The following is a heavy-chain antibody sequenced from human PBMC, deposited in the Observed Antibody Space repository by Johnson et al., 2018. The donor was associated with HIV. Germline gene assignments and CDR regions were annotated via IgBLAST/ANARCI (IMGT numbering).Heavy chain of an antibody. D-gene: IGHD6-19*01. J-gene: IGHJ3*02. CDR3: ARAGSSGWSNDAFDI. CDR1: GFTFSSYG. CDR2: IRYDGSSQ. Sequence: QVQLVESGGGVVQPGGSLRLSCAASGFTFSSYGMHWVRQAPGKGLEWVAFIRYDGSSQYFADSVKGRFTISRENAKNSLYLQMNSLRAGDTAVYYCARAGSSGWSNDAFDIWGQGTMVTVSS. V-gene: IGHV3-30*02.